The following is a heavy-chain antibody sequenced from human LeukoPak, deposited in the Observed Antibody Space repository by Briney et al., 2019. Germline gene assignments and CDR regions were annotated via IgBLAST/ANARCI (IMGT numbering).Heavy chain of an antibody. CDR3: AKDKEALKNWDY. Sequence: GASVKVSCKASGYTFTSYYMHWVRQAPGQGLEWMGIINPSGGSTTYAQKFQGRVTMPRDTSTSTAYMELSSLRSEDTAVYYCAKDKEALKNWDYWGQGTLVTVSS. CDR1: GYTFTSYY. CDR2: INPSGGST. D-gene: IGHD1-1*01. J-gene: IGHJ4*02. V-gene: IGHV1-46*01.